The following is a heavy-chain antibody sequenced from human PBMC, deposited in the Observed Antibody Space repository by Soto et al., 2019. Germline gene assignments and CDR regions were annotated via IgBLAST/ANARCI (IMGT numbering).Heavy chain of an antibody. CDR3: ATYSSPFDY. J-gene: IGHJ4*01. CDR2: ISATGTTT. V-gene: IGHV3-23*01. CDR1: EFSFSSYA. Sequence: EVQLMESGGGLVQPGGSVRLSCAASEFSFSSYALNWVRQAPGKGLEWVSAISATGTTTYYADSVKSRFTIYRDNSKRTLFLQMDSLSTEDTAVYYCATYSSPFDYWGHGTLVTVSS. D-gene: IGHD6-13*01.